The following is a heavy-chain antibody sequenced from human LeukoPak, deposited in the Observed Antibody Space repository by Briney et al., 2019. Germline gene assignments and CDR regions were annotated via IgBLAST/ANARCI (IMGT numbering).Heavy chain of an antibody. CDR3: ARDSFAPS. CDR2: IHSDGSST. V-gene: IGHV3-74*01. Sequence: QPGGSLRLSCAASGFTLSSYWMHWVRQALGKGLVWVSRIHSDGSSTTYADSVKGRFTISRDNAKNTLYLQMNSLRVEDTAVYYCARDSFAPSWGQGTLVTVSS. D-gene: IGHD2/OR15-2a*01. CDR1: GFTLSSYW. J-gene: IGHJ4*02.